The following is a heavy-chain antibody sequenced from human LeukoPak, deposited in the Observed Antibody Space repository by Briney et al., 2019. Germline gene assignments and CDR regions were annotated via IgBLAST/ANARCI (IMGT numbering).Heavy chain of an antibody. CDR3: ARGLYYGGNQRAHDAFDI. V-gene: IGHV1-2*02. D-gene: IGHD4-23*01. CDR2: FNPASGGT. CDR1: GYIFTDYY. Sequence: ASVKVSGKASGYIFTDYYMHWVRQAPGQGLEWMGWFNPASGGTKYAQKFQGRVTMTRDTSINTAYMELSSLGLDDTAVYYCARGLYYGGNQRAHDAFDIWGQGTLVTVSS. J-gene: IGHJ3*02.